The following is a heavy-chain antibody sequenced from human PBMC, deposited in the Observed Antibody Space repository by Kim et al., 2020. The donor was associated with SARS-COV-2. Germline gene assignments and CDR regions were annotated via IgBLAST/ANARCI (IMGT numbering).Heavy chain of an antibody. CDR3: AREPGIAAALYYYYGMDV. Sequence: ASVKVSCKASGYTFTSYGISWVRQAPGQGLEWMGWISAYNGNTNYAQKLQGRVTMTTDTSTSTAYMELRSLRSDDTAVYYCAREPGIAAALYYYYGMDVWGQGTTVTVSS. J-gene: IGHJ6*02. CDR2: ISAYNGNT. CDR1: GYTFTSYG. V-gene: IGHV1-18*01. D-gene: IGHD6-13*01.